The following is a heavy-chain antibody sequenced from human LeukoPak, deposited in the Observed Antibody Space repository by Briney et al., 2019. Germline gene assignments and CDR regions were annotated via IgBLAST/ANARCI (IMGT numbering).Heavy chain of an antibody. CDR3: ATTSGWPVDAFDI. D-gene: IGHD6-19*01. Sequence: SETLSLTCAVYGGSFSGYYWSWIRQPPGKGLEWMGEINHSGSTHYNPSLKTRVTISVDTSKNQFSLKLSSVTAADTAVYYCATTSGWPVDAFDIWGQGRMVTVSS. V-gene: IGHV4-34*01. CDR2: INHSGST. CDR1: GGSFSGYY. J-gene: IGHJ3*02.